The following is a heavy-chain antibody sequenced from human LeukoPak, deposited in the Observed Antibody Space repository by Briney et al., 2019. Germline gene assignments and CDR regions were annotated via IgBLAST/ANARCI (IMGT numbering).Heavy chain of an antibody. Sequence: GRSLRLSCAASGFTFSSYAMHWVRQAPGKGLEWVAVISYDGSNKYYADSVKGGFTISRDNSKNTLYLQMNSLRAEDTAVYYCATVPTVTTLYYYYGMDVWGQGTTVTVPS. J-gene: IGHJ6*02. CDR2: ISYDGSNK. V-gene: IGHV3-30*04. CDR1: GFTFSSYA. CDR3: ATVPTVTTLYYYYGMDV. D-gene: IGHD4-17*01.